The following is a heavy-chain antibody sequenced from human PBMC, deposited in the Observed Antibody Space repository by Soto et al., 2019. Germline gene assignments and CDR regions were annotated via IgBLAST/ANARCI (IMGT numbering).Heavy chain of an antibody. J-gene: IGHJ4*02. Sequence: SDTLTLTCSVSGGSISSYYWSWIRQPPGKGLEWIGYIYYSGSTNYNPSLKSRVTISVDTSKNQFSLKLSYVTAADTAVYYCTRQERLRYCSGGSCPGYTFDYWGQGTLVTVS. CDR2: IYYSGST. CDR1: GGSISSYY. D-gene: IGHD2-15*01. CDR3: TRQERLRYCSGGSCPGYTFDY. V-gene: IGHV4-59*08.